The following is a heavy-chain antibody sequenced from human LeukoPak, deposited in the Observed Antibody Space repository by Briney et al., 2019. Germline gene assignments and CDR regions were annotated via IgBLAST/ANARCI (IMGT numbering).Heavy chain of an antibody. V-gene: IGHV3-48*02. D-gene: IGHD6-19*01. CDR2: ISSSSDTT. CDR3: ARDLRSGWYYFDF. CDR1: GFTFSTYS. J-gene: IGHJ4*02. Sequence: GGSLRLFCAASGFTFSTYSMNWLRQAPGKGLEWVSYISSSSDTTYYADSVKGRFTISRDNAKNSLYLQMNSLKDQDTAVYYCARDLRSGWYYFDFWGQGTLVTVSP.